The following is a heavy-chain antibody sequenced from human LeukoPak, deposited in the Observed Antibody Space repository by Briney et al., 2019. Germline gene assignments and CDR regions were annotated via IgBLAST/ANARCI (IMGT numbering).Heavy chain of an antibody. CDR1: GFSISSGYY. J-gene: IGHJ3*02. Sequence: SETLSLICAVSGFSISSGYYWGWIRQPPGKGLEWIGSIYHSGSTHYSPSLKSRVTISVDTPKNQFSLNLRSVTAADTAVYFCARLPHCTSTSCYLGGHNFDIWGQGTMVTVSS. CDR3: ARLPHCTSTSCYLGGHNFDI. CDR2: IYHSGST. D-gene: IGHD2-2*01. V-gene: IGHV4-38-2*01.